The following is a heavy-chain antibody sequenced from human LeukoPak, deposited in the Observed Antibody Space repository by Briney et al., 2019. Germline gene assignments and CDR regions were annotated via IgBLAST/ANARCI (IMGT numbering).Heavy chain of an antibody. CDR1: GYTFTSYG. V-gene: IGHV1-18*01. CDR3: ARVIEDSSSWPNYWYFDL. J-gene: IGHJ2*01. D-gene: IGHD6-13*01. Sequence: GASVKVSCKASGYTFTSYGISWVRQAPGQGLEWMGWISAYNGNTNYAQKLQGRVTMTTDTSTSTAYMELRSLRSDDTAVYYCARVIEDSSSWPNYWYFDLWGRGTLVTVSS. CDR2: ISAYNGNT.